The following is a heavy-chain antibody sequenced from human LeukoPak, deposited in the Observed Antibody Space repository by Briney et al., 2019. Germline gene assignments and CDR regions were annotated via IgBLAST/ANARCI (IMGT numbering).Heavy chain of an antibody. CDR1: GYTFTYYH. Sequence: ASVKVSCKGSGYTFTYYHMHWVRQAPGQGLEWMGWIYPNRGGTNYAQKFQGRVTMTRDTSINTAYVELSRLRSDDTAVYYCARGYPLSTTAAGTYFQHWGQGTLVTVSS. V-gene: IGHV1-2*02. D-gene: IGHD6-13*01. J-gene: IGHJ1*01. CDR2: IYPNRGGT. CDR3: ARGYPLSTTAAGTYFQH.